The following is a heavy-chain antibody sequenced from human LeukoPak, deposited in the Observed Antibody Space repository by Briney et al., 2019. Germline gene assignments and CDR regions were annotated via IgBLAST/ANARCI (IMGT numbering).Heavy chain of an antibody. CDR2: ISSSGSTI. CDR3: ARVGTYYYDTKRGAFDI. Sequence: GGSLRLSCAASGFSFTSYSINWVRQAPGKGLEGVSYISSSGSTIYYADSVKGRYTISRDNVKNSLYLQMNSLRDEDTAVYYCARVGTYYYDTKRGAFDIWGQGTMVTVSS. V-gene: IGHV3-48*02. D-gene: IGHD3-22*01. J-gene: IGHJ3*02. CDR1: GFSFTSYS.